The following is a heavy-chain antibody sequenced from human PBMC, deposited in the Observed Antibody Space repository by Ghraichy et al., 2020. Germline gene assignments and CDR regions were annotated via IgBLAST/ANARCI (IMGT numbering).Heavy chain of an antibody. V-gene: IGHV3-7*01. CDR3: ARGTEWPAY. Sequence: GGSLRLSCVGSGVSFSTYWMSWVRQAPGQGLEWVGNINQDGSVKHYVDSVKGRFTFSRDNARNSLFLQMESLRAEDTAVYYCARGTEWPAYWGQGTLVTVSS. D-gene: IGHD3-3*01. CDR2: INQDGSVK. CDR1: GVSFSTYW. J-gene: IGHJ4*02.